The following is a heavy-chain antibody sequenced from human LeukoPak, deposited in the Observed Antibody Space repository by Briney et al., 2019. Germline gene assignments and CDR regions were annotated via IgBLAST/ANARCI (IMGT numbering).Heavy chain of an antibody. CDR2: IYYSGST. V-gene: IGHV4-39*07. CDR1: GGSISSSSYY. Sequence: SETLSLTCTGSGGSISSSSYYWGWIRQPPGKGLEWIGSIYYSGSTYYNPSLKSRVTISVDTSKNQFSLKLSSVTAADTAVYYCARGGQMATIGEFDYWGQGTLVTVSS. D-gene: IGHD5-24*01. CDR3: ARGGQMATIGEFDY. J-gene: IGHJ4*02.